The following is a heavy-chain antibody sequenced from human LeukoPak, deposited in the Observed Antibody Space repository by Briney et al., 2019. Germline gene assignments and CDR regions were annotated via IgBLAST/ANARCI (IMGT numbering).Heavy chain of an antibody. D-gene: IGHD1-1*01. CDR2: FDPEDGET. CDR1: GYTLTELS. CDR3: ATDPVSSATTFDY. Sequence: ASVKVSCKVSGYTLTELSMHWVRQAPGKGLEWMGGFDPEDGETIHAQKFQGRVTITEDTSTDTAYMELSSLRSEDTAVYYCATDPVSSATTFDYWGQGTLVTVSS. J-gene: IGHJ4*02. V-gene: IGHV1-24*01.